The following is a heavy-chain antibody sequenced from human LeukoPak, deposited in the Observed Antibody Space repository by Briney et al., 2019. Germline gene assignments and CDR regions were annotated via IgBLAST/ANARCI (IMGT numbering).Heavy chain of an antibody. D-gene: IGHD2-15*01. CDR2: ISYDGSNK. CDR3: AKALVADDAFDI. V-gene: IGHV3-30*18. CDR1: GFTLSSYG. Sequence: GGSLRLSCAASGFTLSSYGMHWVRQAPGKGLEWVAVISYDGSNKYYADPVKRRFTISRDNSKNTLYLQMNSLRAEDTAVYYCAKALVADDAFDIWGQGTMVTVSS. J-gene: IGHJ3*02.